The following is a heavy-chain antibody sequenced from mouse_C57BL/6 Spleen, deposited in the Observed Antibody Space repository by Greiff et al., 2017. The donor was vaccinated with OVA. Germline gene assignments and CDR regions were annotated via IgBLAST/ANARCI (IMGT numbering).Heavy chain of an antibody. CDR3: ARGRDGAY. CDR2: IYPGDGDT. V-gene: IGHV1-82*01. CDR1: GYAFSSSW. D-gene: IGHD3-3*01. J-gene: IGHJ3*01. Sequence: VQLQQSGPELVKPGASVKISCKASGYAFSSSWMNWVKQRPGKGLEWIGRIYPGDGDTNYNGKFKGKATLTADKSSSTAYMQLSSLTSEDSAVYVYARGRDGAYWGQGTLVTVSA.